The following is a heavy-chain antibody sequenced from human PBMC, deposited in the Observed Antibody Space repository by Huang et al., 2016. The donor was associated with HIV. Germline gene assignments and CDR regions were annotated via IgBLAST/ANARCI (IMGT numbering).Heavy chain of an antibody. D-gene: IGHD5-12*01. CDR1: GFSFANYA. J-gene: IGHJ3*01. V-gene: IGHV3-30-3*01. Sequence: QVQLVESGGGVVQPGRSLRLSCAASGFSFANYAMHGVRRAPGKRLEWVTFISKDGSSRYYADSVKGRFTISRDNFKNALYLQMNRLRGDDTAVYYCTREYTVAGAFDLWGQGTMVTVSS. CDR3: TREYTVAGAFDL. CDR2: ISKDGSSR.